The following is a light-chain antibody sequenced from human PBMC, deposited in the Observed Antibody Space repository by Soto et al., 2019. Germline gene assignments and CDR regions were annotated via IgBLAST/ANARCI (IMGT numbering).Light chain of an antibody. CDR1: QSISSW. CDR2: DAS. CDR3: QHYNSYPEA. V-gene: IGKV1-5*01. Sequence: DSQMTQSPSTLSASVGGRGTITCRASQSISSWLAWYQQKPGQAPKLLIYDASSWESGVPSRFSGRGSGTDFTLTISSLQPDDFATYYCQHYNSYPEAFGQGTKGDIK. J-gene: IGKJ1*01.